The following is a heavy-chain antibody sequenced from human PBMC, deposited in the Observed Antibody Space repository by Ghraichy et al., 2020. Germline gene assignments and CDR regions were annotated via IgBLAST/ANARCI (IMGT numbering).Heavy chain of an antibody. V-gene: IGHV3-23*01. CDR2: ISGSGGST. J-gene: IGHJ4*02. D-gene: IGHD1-26*01. CDR3: AKAAGSYYRFDY. CDR1: GFTFSSYA. Sequence: GGSLRLSCAASGFTFSSYAMSWVRQAPGTGLEWVSAISGSGGSTYYADSVKGRFTISRDNSKNTLYLQMNSLRAEDTAGYYCAKAAGSYYRFDYWGQGTLVTVSS.